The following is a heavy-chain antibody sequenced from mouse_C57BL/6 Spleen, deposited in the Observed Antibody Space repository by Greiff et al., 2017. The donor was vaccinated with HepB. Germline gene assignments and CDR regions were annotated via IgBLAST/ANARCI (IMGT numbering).Heavy chain of an antibody. Sequence: VKLQQPGAELVKPGASVKLSCKASGYTFTSYWMHWVKQRPGRGLEWIGRIDPNSGGTKYNEKFKSKATLTVDKPSSTAYMQLSSLTSEDSAVYFCARPDLLSPYYAMDYWGQGTSVTVSS. V-gene: IGHV1-62-3*01. CDR2: IDPNSGGT. CDR3: ARPDLLSPYYAMDY. D-gene: IGHD2-1*01. J-gene: IGHJ4*01. CDR1: GYTFTSYW.